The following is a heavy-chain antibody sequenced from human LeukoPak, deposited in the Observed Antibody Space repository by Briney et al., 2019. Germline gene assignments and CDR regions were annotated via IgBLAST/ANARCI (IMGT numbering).Heavy chain of an antibody. J-gene: IGHJ1*01. D-gene: IGHD2-21*01. CDR2: IYYSGST. Sequence: SETLSLTCTVSGGSISSGDYYWSWIRQPPGKGLEWLGYIYYSGSTYYNPSLKSRVTISVVTSKNQFSLKLSSVTAADTAVYYCARADPLVIAQPPYFQHWGQGTLVTVSS. V-gene: IGHV4-30-4*08. CDR3: ARADPLVIAQPPYFQH. CDR1: GGSISSGDYY.